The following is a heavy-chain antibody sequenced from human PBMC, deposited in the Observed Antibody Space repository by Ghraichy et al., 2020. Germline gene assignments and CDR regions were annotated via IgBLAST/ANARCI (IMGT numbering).Heavy chain of an antibody. J-gene: IGHJ4*02. CDR3: TKYYYDNGGYYSDY. Sequence: GGSLRLSCAASGFTFRSFAMSWVRQAPGKGLEWVSTLSAGGGGTYYADSVKGRFTVSRDNSKNTLYLQLNSLRAEDTAVYYCTKYYYDNGGYYSDYWGQGTLVTVSS. CDR2: LSAGGGGT. CDR1: GFTFRSFA. D-gene: IGHD3-22*01. V-gene: IGHV3-23*01.